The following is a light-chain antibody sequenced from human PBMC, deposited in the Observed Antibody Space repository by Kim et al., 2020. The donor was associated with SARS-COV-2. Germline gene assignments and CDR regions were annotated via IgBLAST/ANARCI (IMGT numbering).Light chain of an antibody. CDR3: QQYGSSPQT. V-gene: IGKV3-20*01. Sequence: CPGERATRACRASQSVSSSYLAWYQQKPGQAPRLLIYGASSRATGIPDRFSGSGSGTDFTLTISRLEPEDFAVYYCQQYGSSPQTFGQGTKVDIK. J-gene: IGKJ1*01. CDR1: QSVSSSY. CDR2: GAS.